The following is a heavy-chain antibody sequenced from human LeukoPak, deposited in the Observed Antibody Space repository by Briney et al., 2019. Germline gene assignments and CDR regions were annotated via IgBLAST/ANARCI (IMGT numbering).Heavy chain of an antibody. CDR3: ATLVVPAAIRDYYYYYMDV. CDR1: GGTFSSYA. Sequence: ASVKVSCKASGGTFSSYAISWVRQAPGQGLEWMGGIIPIFGTANYAQKFQGRVTITADESTSTAYMELSSLRSEDTAVYYCATLVVPAAIRDYYYYYMDVWGKGTTVTVSS. V-gene: IGHV1-69*01. J-gene: IGHJ6*03. CDR2: IIPIFGTA. D-gene: IGHD2-2*02.